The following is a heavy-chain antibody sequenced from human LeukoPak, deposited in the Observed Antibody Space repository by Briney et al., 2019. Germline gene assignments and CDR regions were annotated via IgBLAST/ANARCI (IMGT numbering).Heavy chain of an antibody. Sequence: ASVKVSCKASGYTFTDYYMHWLRQAPGQGLEWMGWMHPNSGGTNYAQKFQGRVTMTRDTSISTAYMDLSSLRSDDTAVYYCARMDGNDAFDIWGQGTMVTVSS. D-gene: IGHD5-24*01. CDR2: MHPNSGGT. CDR3: ARMDGNDAFDI. V-gene: IGHV1-2*02. CDR1: GYTFTDYY. J-gene: IGHJ3*02.